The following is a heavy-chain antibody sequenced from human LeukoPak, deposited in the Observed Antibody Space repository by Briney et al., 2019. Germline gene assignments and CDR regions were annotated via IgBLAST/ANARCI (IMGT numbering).Heavy chain of an antibody. V-gene: IGHV4-59*01. CDR3: ARGVRWLQLNYYYYYMDV. CDR2: IYYSGST. D-gene: IGHD5-24*01. CDR1: GGSISSYY. J-gene: IGHJ6*03. Sequence: SETLSLTCTVSGGSISSYYWSWIRQPPGKGLEWIGYIYYSGSTNYNPSLKSRVTISVDTSKNQFSLKLSSVTAADTAVYYCARGVRWLQLNYYYYYMDVWGKGTTVTVSS.